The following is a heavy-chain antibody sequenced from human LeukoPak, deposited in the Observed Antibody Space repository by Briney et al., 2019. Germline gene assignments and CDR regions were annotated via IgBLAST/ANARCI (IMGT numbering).Heavy chain of an antibody. V-gene: IGHV3-21*01. CDR2: ISSRSSYI. D-gene: IGHD2-15*01. CDR1: GFTSSSYS. CDR3: ARSIMGCSGGSCYSVYFDY. J-gene: IGHJ4*02. Sequence: GGSLRLSCAASGFTSSSYSMNWVRQAPGKGLEWVSSISSRSSYIYYADSVKGRFTIYRDNAKNSLYLQMNSLRAEDTAVYYCARSIMGCSGGSCYSVYFDYWGQGTLVTVSS.